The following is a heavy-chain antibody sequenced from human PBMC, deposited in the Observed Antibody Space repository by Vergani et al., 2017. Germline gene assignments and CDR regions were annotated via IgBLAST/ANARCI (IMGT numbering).Heavy chain of an antibody. D-gene: IGHD3-22*01. CDR2: IYHSGSP. V-gene: IGHV4-38-2*01. J-gene: IGHJ2*01. CDR3: ARPYDGRVDFWYFDH. Sequence: QVQLQESGPGLVKPSETLSLTCAVSGYSISSGYYWGWIRQSPGKGLEWIGSIYHSGSPYYNPSIKSRVTISADTSKNQLSLKLNSVTAADTAVYYCARPYDGRVDFWYFDHWSRGTLVTVSS. CDR1: GYSISSGYY.